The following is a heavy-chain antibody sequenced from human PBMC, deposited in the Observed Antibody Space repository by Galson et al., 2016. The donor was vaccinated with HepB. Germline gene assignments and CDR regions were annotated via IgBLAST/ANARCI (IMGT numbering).Heavy chain of an antibody. Sequence: SLRLSCAASGFTFRSYAMSWVRQTPGKGLEWVSVIYSGGSTYYADSVKGRFTISRDNSKNTLYLQMNSLRAEDTAVCYCARKETLRDGAALDYWGQGTLVTVSS. V-gene: IGHV3-66*01. CDR2: IYSGGST. CDR3: ARKETLRDGAALDY. J-gene: IGHJ4*02. D-gene: IGHD1-26*01. CDR1: GFTFRSYA.